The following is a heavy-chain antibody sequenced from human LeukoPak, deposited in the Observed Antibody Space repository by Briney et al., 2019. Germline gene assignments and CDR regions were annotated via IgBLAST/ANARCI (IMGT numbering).Heavy chain of an antibody. V-gene: IGHV1-2*02. CDR2: INPNSGGT. J-gene: IGHJ6*02. Sequence: ASVKVSCKASGYTFTGYYMHWVRQAPGQGLEWMGWINPNSGGTNYAQKFQGRVTMTRDTSISTAYMELSRLRSDDTAVYYCARAMGGSSGWYYYYGMDVWGQGTTVTVSS. CDR1: GYTFTGYY. CDR3: ARAMGGSSGWYYYYGMDV. D-gene: IGHD6-19*01.